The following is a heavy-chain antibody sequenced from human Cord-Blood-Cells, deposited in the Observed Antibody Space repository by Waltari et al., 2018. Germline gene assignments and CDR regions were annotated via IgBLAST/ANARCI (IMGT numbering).Heavy chain of an antibody. D-gene: IGHD2-2*02. CDR2: SNPNSGGT. V-gene: IGHV1-2*02. CDR3: ARGPDCSSTSCYINWFDP. J-gene: IGHJ5*02. Sequence: QVQLVQSGAEVKKPGASVKVSCKASGYTFTGYYMHWVRQAPGQGLEWMGWSNPNSGGTNYAQKFQGRVTMTRDTSIRAAYMELSRLRSDDTAVYYCARGPDCSSTSCYINWFDPWGQGTLVTVSS. CDR1: GYTFTGYY.